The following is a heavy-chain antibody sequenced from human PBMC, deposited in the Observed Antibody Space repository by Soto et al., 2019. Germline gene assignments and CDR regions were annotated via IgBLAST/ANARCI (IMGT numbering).Heavy chain of an antibody. CDR3: ARLSGYCTNGVCTHFDY. Sequence: GASVKVSCKASGYTFTSYCMHWVRQAPGQGLEWMGIINPSGGSTSYAQKFQGRVTMTRDTSTSTVYMELSSLRSEDTAVYYCARLSGYCTNGVCTHFDYWGQGTLVTVSS. J-gene: IGHJ4*02. CDR2: INPSGGST. CDR1: GYTFTSYC. D-gene: IGHD2-8*01. V-gene: IGHV1-46*01.